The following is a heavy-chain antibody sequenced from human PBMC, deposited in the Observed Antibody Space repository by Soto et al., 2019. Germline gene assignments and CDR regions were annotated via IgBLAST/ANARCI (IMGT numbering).Heavy chain of an antibody. CDR3: ARVGAAAGPYYFDY. J-gene: IGHJ4*02. CDR1: GYTFTSYA. Sequence: VASVKVSCKASGYTFTSYAMHWVRQAPGQGLEWMGWINAGNGNTKYSQKFQGRVTITRDTSASTAYMELSSLRSEDTAVYYCARVGAAAGPYYFDYWGQGTLVTVSS. V-gene: IGHV1-3*01. D-gene: IGHD6-13*01. CDR2: INAGNGNT.